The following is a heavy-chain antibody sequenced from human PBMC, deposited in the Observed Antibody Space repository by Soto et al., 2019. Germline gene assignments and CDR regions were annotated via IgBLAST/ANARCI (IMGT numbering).Heavy chain of an antibody. Sequence: SVKVSCKASXYTSADFGISWVRQAPGQGLEWMGWVSGNNGASNPAPKVQGRITMTLDTSTGVSYMALRSLRSDDTAIYYCVRDQKYFRVNGNWFDSWGQGTLVTVSS. J-gene: IGHJ5*01. CDR1: XYTSADFG. D-gene: IGHD2-2*01. V-gene: IGHV1-18*04. CDR2: VSGNNGAS. CDR3: VRDQKYFRVNGNWFDS.